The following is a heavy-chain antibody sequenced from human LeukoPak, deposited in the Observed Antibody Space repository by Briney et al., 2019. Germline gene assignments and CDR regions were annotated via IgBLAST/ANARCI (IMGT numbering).Heavy chain of an antibody. V-gene: IGHV3-23*03. CDR3: ARGKTSDDIIEDAFDI. J-gene: IGHJ3*02. D-gene: IGHD3-9*01. CDR2: LYSGGGA. CDR1: GFTFSSYA. Sequence: RTGGSLRLSCAASGFTFSSYAMTWVRQAPGKGLEWVSVLYSGGGAYYADSVKDRFTISRDYSQNTLLLQMNSLRAEDTALYYCARGKTSDDIIEDAFDIWGQGTMVAVSS.